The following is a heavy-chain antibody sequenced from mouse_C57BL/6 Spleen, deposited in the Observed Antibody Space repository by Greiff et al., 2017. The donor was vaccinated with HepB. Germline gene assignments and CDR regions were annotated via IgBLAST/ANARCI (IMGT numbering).Heavy chain of an antibody. CDR1: GYTFTSYW. V-gene: IGHV1-55*01. J-gene: IGHJ3*01. D-gene: IGHD6-1*01. CDR3: ARSSAWFAY. Sequence: QVQLQQPGAELVKPGASVKMSCKASGYTFTSYWITWVKQRPGQGLEWIGDIYPGSGSTNYNEKFKSKATLTVDTSSSTDYMQLSGLTSEDSAVYYCARSSAWFAYWGQRALVTVSA. CDR2: IYPGSGST.